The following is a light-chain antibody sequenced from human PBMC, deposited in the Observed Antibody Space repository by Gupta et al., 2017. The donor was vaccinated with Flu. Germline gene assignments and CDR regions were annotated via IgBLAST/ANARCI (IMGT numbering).Light chain of an antibody. J-gene: IGLJ2*01. Sequence: QSVLTQPPSASGPPGQRVTISCSGSSSNIGTNSVFWYQHLPGPAPNLLIYWNSRRRSAVPARFSGSKSGTSAALTISWLQAEDEADYYCAALYDSRNGVVFGGGTRLTVL. CDR2: WNS. V-gene: IGLV1-47*01. CDR1: SSNIGTNS. CDR3: AALYDSRNGVV.